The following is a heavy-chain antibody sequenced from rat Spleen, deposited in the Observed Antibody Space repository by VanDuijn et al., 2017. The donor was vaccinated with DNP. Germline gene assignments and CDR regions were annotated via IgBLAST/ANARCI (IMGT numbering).Heavy chain of an antibody. D-gene: IGHD1-4*01. Sequence: EVKLVESGGGLVQPGRSLKLSCAASGFNFNDYWMGWVRQAPGKGLEWIGEINKDGSKINYTPSLKDKFTISRDNAKNTLYLQMIKLGSEDTAIYYCARFNNPFDYRSQGVMVTVSS. J-gene: IGHJ2*01. CDR3: ARFNNPFDY. CDR2: INKDGSKI. CDR1: GFNFNDYW. V-gene: IGHV4-2*01.